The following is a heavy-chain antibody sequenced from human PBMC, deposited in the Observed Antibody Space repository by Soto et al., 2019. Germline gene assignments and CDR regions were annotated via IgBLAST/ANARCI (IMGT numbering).Heavy chain of an antibody. Sequence: SETLSLTCTVSGGSISSYYWSWIRQPPGKGLEWIGYIYYSGSTNYDPSLKSRVTISVDTSKNQFSLKLTSVTAADTAVYYCARGPGYSYGYDYYYHGMDVWGQGTTVTVSS. J-gene: IGHJ6*02. CDR2: IYYSGST. D-gene: IGHD5-18*01. V-gene: IGHV4-59*01. CDR1: GGSISSYY. CDR3: ARGPGYSYGYDYYYHGMDV.